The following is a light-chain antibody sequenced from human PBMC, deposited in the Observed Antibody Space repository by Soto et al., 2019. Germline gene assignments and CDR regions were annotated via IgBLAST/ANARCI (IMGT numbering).Light chain of an antibody. CDR1: QSVSNNY. CDR3: QQYGSSPPYT. V-gene: IGKV3-20*01. J-gene: IGKJ2*01. Sequence: EVVLTQSPGTLSLSPGERATLSCRASQSVSNNYLAWYQQKRGQSTKLLIFGSTDRATGIPDRFSGSGSETDFTLTISRLEPEDFALYYCQQYGSSPPYTFGQGTKLEIK. CDR2: GST.